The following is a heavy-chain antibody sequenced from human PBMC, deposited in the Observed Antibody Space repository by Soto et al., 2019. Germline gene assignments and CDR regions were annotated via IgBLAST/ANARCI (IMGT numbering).Heavy chain of an antibody. CDR2: ISYDGSNK. V-gene: IGHV3-30-3*01. Sequence: GSLRLSCAASGFTFSSYAMHWVRQAPGKGLEWVAVISYDGSNKYYADSVKGRFTISRDNSKNTLYLQMNSLRAEDTAVYYCARAGRGYDSSGYYYVGFSPEYYCYYYGMDVWGQGTTVTVSS. D-gene: IGHD3-22*01. J-gene: IGHJ6*02. CDR1: GFTFSSYA. CDR3: ARAGRGYDSSGYYYVGFSPEYYCYYYGMDV.